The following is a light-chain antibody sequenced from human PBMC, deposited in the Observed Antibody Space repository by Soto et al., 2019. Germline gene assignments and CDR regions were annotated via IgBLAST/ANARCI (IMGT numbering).Light chain of an antibody. Sequence: EIVLTQSPATLSLSPGERATLSCRASQSVSSYLAWYQQKPGQAPRLLIYGSSNRATGIPTRFSGSGSATDFTLTISSLEPEDFAVYYCQERSNWPPGLTFGRGNTVEIK. J-gene: IGKJ4*01. CDR3: QERSNWPPGLT. V-gene: IGKV3-11*01. CDR1: QSVSSY. CDR2: GSS.